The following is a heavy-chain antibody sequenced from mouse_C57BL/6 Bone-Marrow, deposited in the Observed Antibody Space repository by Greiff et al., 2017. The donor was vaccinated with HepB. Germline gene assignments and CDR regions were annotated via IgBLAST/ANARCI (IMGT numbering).Heavy chain of an antibody. CDR2: IDPANGNT. V-gene: IGHV14-3*01. CDR3: ARKGYYGSSPNWYFDV. J-gene: IGHJ1*03. CDR1: GFNIKNTY. Sequence: EVQRVESVAELVRPGASVKLSCTASGFNIKNTYMHWVKQRPEQGLEWIGRIDPANGNTKYAPKFQGKATITADTSSNTAYLQLSSLTSEDTAIYYCARKGYYGSSPNWYFDVWGTGTTVTVSS. D-gene: IGHD1-1*01.